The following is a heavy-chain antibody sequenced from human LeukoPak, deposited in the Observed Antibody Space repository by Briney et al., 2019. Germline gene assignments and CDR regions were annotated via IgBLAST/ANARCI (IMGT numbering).Heavy chain of an antibody. J-gene: IGHJ4*02. CDR1: GFTFSSYG. D-gene: IGHD3-10*01. Sequence: PGRSLRLSCAASGFTFSSYGMHWVRQAPGKGLEWVAVISYDGSKYYADSVKGRFTISRDNSKNTLYLQMNSLRAEDTAVYYCAKEGNYWGQGTLVTVSS. CDR2: ISYDGSK. CDR3: AKEGNY. V-gene: IGHV3-30*18.